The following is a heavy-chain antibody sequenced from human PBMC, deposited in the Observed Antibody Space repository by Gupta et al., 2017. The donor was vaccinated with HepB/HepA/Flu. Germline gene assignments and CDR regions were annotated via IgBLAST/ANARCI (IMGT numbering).Heavy chain of an antibody. CDR3: ARAPLYYYDSGGYYRHFDY. Sequence: QVQLQQWGAGLLKPSETLSLTCAVYGGSFSGYYWSWIRQPPGKGLEWIGEINHSGSTNYNPSLKSRVTISVDTSKNQFSLELSSVTAADTAVYYCARAPLYYYDSGGYYRHFDYWGQGTLVTVSS. CDR2: INHSGST. CDR1: GGSFSGYY. V-gene: IGHV4-34*01. D-gene: IGHD3-22*01. J-gene: IGHJ4*02.